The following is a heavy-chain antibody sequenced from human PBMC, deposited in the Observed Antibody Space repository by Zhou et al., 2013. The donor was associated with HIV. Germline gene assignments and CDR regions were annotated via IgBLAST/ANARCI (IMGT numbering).Heavy chain of an antibody. D-gene: IGHD3-10*01. Sequence: QVQLQESGPGLVKPSETLSLTCTVSGGSISSHSWSWIRQPPGKGLEWIGLIYYSGSTNYNPSLKSRVTISVDKSKNQFSLKLSSVTAADTAVYFCARGRFYYGSGHFDYWGQGTLITVSS. CDR1: GGSISSHS. CDR2: IYYSGST. V-gene: IGHV4-59*11. CDR3: ARGRFYYGSGHFDY. J-gene: IGHJ4*02.